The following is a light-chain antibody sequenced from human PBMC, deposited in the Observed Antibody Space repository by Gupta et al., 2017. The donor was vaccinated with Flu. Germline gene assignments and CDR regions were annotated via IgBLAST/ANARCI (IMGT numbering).Light chain of an antibody. Sequence: DIQMTQSPSSLSASVGDRVTITCRASQSISSYLNWYQQKPGKAPKLLIYAASSWQSGVPSRFSGSGSGTDFTLTISSLQLEDFATYYCQQSNSTPPATFGGGTKVEIK. CDR1: QSISSY. V-gene: IGKV1-39*01. J-gene: IGKJ4*01. CDR3: QQSNSTPPAT. CDR2: AAS.